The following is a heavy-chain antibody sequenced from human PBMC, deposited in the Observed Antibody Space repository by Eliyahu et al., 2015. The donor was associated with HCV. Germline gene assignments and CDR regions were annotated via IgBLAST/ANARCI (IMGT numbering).Heavy chain of an antibody. CDR3: AREAEGSSSYFAD. CDR2: RNKANSYTT. J-gene: IGHJ4*02. D-gene: IGHD6-13*01. V-gene: IGHV3-72*01. Sequence: RNKANSYTTEYAASVKGRFTISRDDSKNSLYLQMNSLKTEDTAVYYCAREAEGSSSYFADWGQGTLVTVSS.